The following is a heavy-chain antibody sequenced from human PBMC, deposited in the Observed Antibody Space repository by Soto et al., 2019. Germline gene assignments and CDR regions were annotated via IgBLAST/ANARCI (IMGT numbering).Heavy chain of an antibody. CDR2: IYYSGST. J-gene: IGHJ5*02. V-gene: IGHV4-31*03. D-gene: IGHD4-17*01. CDR3: AVGHPDRYGDYPENWFDP. Sequence: SETLSLTCTVSGGSISSGGYYWSWIRQHPGKGLEWIGYIYYSGSTYYNPSLKSRVTISVDTSKNHFSLKLSSVTAADTAVYYCAVGHPDRYGDYPENWFDPWGQGTLVTVSS. CDR1: GGSISSGGYY.